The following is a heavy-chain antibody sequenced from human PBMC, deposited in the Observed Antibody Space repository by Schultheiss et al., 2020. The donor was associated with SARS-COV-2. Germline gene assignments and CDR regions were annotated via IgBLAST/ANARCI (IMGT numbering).Heavy chain of an antibody. CDR1: GFTFSSYE. J-gene: IGHJ4*02. CDR3: ARDVEGSGGWYPGDD. CDR2: INTNGENV. D-gene: IGHD6-19*01. V-gene: IGHV3-48*03. Sequence: GGSLRLSCAASGFTFSSYEMNWVRQAPGKGLEWVSYINTNGENVYYVDSVKGRFTISRDNAKNSLYLQMNSLRAEDTAVYYCARDVEGSGGWYPGDDWGQGTMVTVSS.